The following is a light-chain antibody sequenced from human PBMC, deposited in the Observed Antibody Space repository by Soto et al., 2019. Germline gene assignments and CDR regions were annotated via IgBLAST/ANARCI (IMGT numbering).Light chain of an antibody. CDR2: DDN. CDR3: GSWDSSLSAYV. Sequence: QALLTQPPSLSAAPGQKVTISCSGSSSNIGGNSVSWYQQLPGTAPKLLIYDDNKRPSGIPDRFSGSKSGTSATLGITGFQTGDEADYYCGSWDSSLSAYVFGTGTKVTV. CDR1: SSNIGGNS. V-gene: IGLV1-51*01. J-gene: IGLJ1*01.